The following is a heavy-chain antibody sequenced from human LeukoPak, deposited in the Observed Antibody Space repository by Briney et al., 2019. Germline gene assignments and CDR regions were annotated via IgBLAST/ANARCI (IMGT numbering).Heavy chain of an antibody. CDR2: IYYSGNT. V-gene: IGHV4-39*07. Sequence: KSSETLSLTCTVSGVSISSSNSYWGWIRQPPGKGLEWIGSIYYSGNTDYNASLKSQVSISIDTSKNQFSLRLTSVTAADTAVYYCARDIGSQMATISDWFDPWGQGTLVIVSS. J-gene: IGHJ5*02. CDR3: ARDIGSQMATISDWFDP. D-gene: IGHD5-24*01. CDR1: GVSISSSNSY.